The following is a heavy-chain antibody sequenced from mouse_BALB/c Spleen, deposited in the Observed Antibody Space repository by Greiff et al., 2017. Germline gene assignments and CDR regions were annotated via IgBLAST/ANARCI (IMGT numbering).Heavy chain of an antibody. CDR2: IYPGDGDT. J-gene: IGHJ3*01. D-gene: IGHD1-1*01. CDR1: GYAFSSYW. CDR3: ARLYYYGSSPAWFAY. V-gene: IGHV1-80*01. Sequence: VQLQQSGAELVRPGSSVKISCKASGYAFSSYWMNWVQQRPGQGLEWIGQIYPGDGDTNYNGKFKGKATLTADKSSSTAYMQLSSLTSEDSAVYFCARLYYYGSSPAWFAYWGQGTLVTVSA.